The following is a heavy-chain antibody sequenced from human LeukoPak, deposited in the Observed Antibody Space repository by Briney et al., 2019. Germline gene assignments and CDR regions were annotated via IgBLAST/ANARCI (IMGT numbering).Heavy chain of an antibody. CDR2: IYYTGST. Sequence: SETLSLTCTVSGGSISSYYWSWIRQPPGEGLEWIGYIYYTGSTDYNPSLKSRVAISVDTSKNQFSLKLSSVTAADTAVYYCARGSKAAPGTFDYWGQGTLVTVSS. V-gene: IGHV4-59*01. CDR1: GGSISSYY. CDR3: ARGSKAAPGTFDY. D-gene: IGHD6-13*01. J-gene: IGHJ4*02.